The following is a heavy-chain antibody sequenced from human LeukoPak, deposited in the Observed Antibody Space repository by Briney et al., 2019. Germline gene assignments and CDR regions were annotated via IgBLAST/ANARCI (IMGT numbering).Heavy chain of an antibody. Sequence: TGGSLRLSCAASGFTFSIYSMNWVRQAPGKGLERVSYISSSSSTILYADSVKGRFTISRDNGKNSLYLQMNNLRAEGTAVYYCASQLGDASDIWGQGTMVTVSS. V-gene: IGHV3-48*01. CDR3: ASQLGDASDI. CDR1: GFTFSIYS. CDR2: ISSSSSTI. D-gene: IGHD6-13*01. J-gene: IGHJ3*02.